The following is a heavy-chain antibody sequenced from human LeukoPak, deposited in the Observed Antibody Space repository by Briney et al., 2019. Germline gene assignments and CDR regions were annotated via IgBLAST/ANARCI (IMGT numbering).Heavy chain of an antibody. CDR3: ARRQRWQLLDAFDI. Sequence: SETLSLTCTVSGGSISSSRYYWGWIRQPPGKGLEWIGTVYHFGSSYYNPSLNSRVTISADTSKNQFSLKLTSVTAADTALYYCARRQRWQLLDAFDIWGQGTMVTVSS. V-gene: IGHV4-39*01. J-gene: IGHJ3*02. CDR1: GGSISSSRYY. CDR2: VYHFGSS. D-gene: IGHD5-24*01.